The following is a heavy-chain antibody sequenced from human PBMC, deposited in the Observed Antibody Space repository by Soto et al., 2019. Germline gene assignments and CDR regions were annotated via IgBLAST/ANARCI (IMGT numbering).Heavy chain of an antibody. Sequence: GGSLRLSCAASGFTFGNSWMHWVRQAPGKGLEWVSRMNSDGSTTDYADSVKGRFTVSRDNAKYTLYPQMNSLRAEDTAVYYCAKDLADFGVAKGGYYYYYGMDVWGQGTTVTVSS. V-gene: IGHV3-74*01. CDR2: MNSDGSTT. CDR3: AKDLADFGVAKGGYYYYYGMDV. D-gene: IGHD3-3*01. J-gene: IGHJ6*02. CDR1: GFTFGNSW.